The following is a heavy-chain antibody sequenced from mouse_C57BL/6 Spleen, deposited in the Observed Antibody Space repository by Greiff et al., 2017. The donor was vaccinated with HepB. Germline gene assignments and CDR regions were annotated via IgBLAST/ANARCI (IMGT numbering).Heavy chain of an antibody. D-gene: IGHD3-3*01. CDR3: ARYIGRYFDF. CDR2: IRNKANGYTT. Sequence: EVKVEESGGGLVQPGGSLSLSCAASGFTFTDYYMSWVRQPPGKALEWLGFIRNKANGYTTEYSASVKGRFTISRDNSQSIHYLQMNALRAEDSATYYCARYIGRYFDFWGTGTTVTVSS. V-gene: IGHV7-3*01. CDR1: GFTFTDYY. J-gene: IGHJ1*03.